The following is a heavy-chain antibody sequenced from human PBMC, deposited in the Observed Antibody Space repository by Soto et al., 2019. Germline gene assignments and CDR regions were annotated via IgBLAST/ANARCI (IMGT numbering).Heavy chain of an antibody. CDR3: AREESIPALDY. CDR1: GFTFSSYA. D-gene: IGHD2-2*01. Sequence: GGSLRLSCAASGFTFSSYAMHWVRQAPGKGLEWVAVISYDGSNKYYADSVKGRFTISRDNSKNTLYLQMNSLRAEDPAVYYCAREESIPALDYWGQGTLVTVSS. J-gene: IGHJ4*02. CDR2: ISYDGSNK. V-gene: IGHV3-30*04.